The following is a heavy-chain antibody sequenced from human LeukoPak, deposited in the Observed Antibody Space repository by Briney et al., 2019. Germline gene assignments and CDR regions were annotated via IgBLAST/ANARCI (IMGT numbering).Heavy chain of an antibody. J-gene: IGHJ4*02. V-gene: IGHV3-53*01. CDR2: IYSGGTT. CDR3: ARGRRDGYNLGY. D-gene: IGHD5-24*01. Sequence: GGSLRLSCAASGFNVTTSYMSWVRQAPGKGLEWVSVIYSGGTTYYADSVKGRFTISRDTSKNTLSLQMNSLRAEDTAVYYCARGRRDGYNLGYWGQGTLVAVSS. CDR1: GFNVTTSY.